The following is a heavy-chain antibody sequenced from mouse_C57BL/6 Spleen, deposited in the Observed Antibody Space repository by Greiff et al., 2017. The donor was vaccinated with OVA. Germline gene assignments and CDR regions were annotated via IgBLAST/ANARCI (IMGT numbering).Heavy chain of an antibody. Sequence: EVHLVESGGGLVKPGGSLKLSCAASGFTFSSYAMSWVRQTPEKGLEWVANIRDGGGYTYYQDNVKGRFTISRDNANNNLYLQMSHLNLEDTAMDYCARAFITTVVVPFDYWGQGTTLTVSS. CDR3: ARAFITTVVVPFDY. V-gene: IGHV5-4*01. CDR2: IRDGGGYT. J-gene: IGHJ2*01. CDR1: GFTFSSYA. D-gene: IGHD1-1*01.